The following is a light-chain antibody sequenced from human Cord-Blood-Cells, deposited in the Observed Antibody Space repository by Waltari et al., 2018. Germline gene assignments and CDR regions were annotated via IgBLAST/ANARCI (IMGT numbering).Light chain of an antibody. CDR3: QQYDNPLT. CDR2: DAS. CDR1: QDISNY. V-gene: IGKV1-33*01. J-gene: IGKJ4*01. Sequence: DIQMTQSPSSLSASVGDRGTITCQASQDISNYLNWYQQKPGKAPKLLIYDASNLETGVPSRFSGSGSGTDFTFTISSLQPEDIATYYCQQYDNPLTFGGGTKVEIK.